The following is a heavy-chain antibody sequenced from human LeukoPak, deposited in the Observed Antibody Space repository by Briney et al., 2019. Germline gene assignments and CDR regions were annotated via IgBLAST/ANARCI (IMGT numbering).Heavy chain of an antibody. D-gene: IGHD6-13*01. J-gene: IGHJ5*02. CDR3: ARSYSSSWIAAGNWFDP. V-gene: IGHV1-8*01. Sequence: ASVKVSCKASGYTFTSYDINWVRQATGQGLEWMGWMNPNSGNTGYAQKLQGRVTMTRKTSISTAYMELSSLRSEDTAVYYCARSYSSSWIAAGNWFDPWGQGTQVTVSS. CDR1: GYTFTSYD. CDR2: MNPNSGNT.